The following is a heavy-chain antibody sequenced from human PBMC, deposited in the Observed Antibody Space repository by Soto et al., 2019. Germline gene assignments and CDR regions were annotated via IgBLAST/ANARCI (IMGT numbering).Heavy chain of an antibody. V-gene: IGHV1-18*01. Sequence: QVQLVQSGAEVKKPGASVKVSCKASGYTFTSYGISWVRQAPGQGLEWMGWISAYNGNTNYAQKLQGRVTMTTDTSTSTAYMELRSLRSDDTAVYYCATPLWFGELIHPYYYYGMDVWGQGTTVTVPS. CDR1: GYTFTSYG. CDR2: ISAYNGNT. J-gene: IGHJ6*02. D-gene: IGHD3-10*01. CDR3: ATPLWFGELIHPYYYYGMDV.